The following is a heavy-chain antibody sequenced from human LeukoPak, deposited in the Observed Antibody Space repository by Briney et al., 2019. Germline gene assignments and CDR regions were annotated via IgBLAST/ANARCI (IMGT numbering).Heavy chain of an antibody. CDR2: IKQDGSEK. J-gene: IGHJ4*02. CDR1: GFTFSDYW. V-gene: IGHV3-7*01. Sequence: GGSLRLSCAASGFTFSDYWMTWVHQAPGKGPEWVANIKQDGSEKYYVDSVRGRFTISRDNAKNSLFLQMNSLRVEDTAVYYCARRGGSSSRRSPIDYWGQGTLVTVSS. D-gene: IGHD6-6*01. CDR3: ARRGGSSSRRSPIDY.